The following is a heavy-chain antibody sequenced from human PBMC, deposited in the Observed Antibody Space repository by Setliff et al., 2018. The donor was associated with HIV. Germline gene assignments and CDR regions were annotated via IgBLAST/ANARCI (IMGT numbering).Heavy chain of an antibody. CDR3: ARYKTGSLIYFDY. Sequence: ASVKVSCKASGYTFTSYYMHWVRQAPGQGLEWMGWINPNSGGTNYAQKFQGRVTMTRETSISTAYMELSRLRTDDTAVYYWARYKTGSLIYFDYWGQGTLVTVSS. CDR1: GYTFTSYY. CDR2: INPNSGGT. J-gene: IGHJ4*02. D-gene: IGHD7-27*01. V-gene: IGHV1-2*02.